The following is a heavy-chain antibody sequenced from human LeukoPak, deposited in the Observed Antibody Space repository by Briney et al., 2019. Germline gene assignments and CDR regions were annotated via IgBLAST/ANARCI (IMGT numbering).Heavy chain of an antibody. J-gene: IGHJ4*02. CDR1: GGSMSSYY. CDR2: IYSSGTT. V-gene: IGHV4-4*07. CDR3: ARVTSYISGWYLSFDH. Sequence: PSETLSLTCTVFGGSMSSYYWSWIRQPAGRGLEWIGRIYSSGTTNYNPSLKSRVTMSVGTSKKEFSLKLTSVTAADTAVYYCARVTSYISGWYLSFDHWGQGALVTVSS. D-gene: IGHD6-19*01.